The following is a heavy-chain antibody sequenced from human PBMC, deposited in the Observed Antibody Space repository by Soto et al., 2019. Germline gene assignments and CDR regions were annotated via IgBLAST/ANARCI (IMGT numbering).Heavy chain of an antibody. V-gene: IGHV3-11*06. J-gene: IGHJ4*02. D-gene: IGHD3-22*01. CDR1: GFTFSDYY. Sequence: GGSLRLSCAASGFTFSDYYMSWIRQAPGKGLEWVSYISSSSSYTNYADSVKGRFTISRDNAKNSLYLQMNSLRAEDTAVHYCARDLGPRYDSSGYCFDYWGQGTLVTVSS. CDR3: ARDLGPRYDSSGYCFDY. CDR2: ISSSSSYT.